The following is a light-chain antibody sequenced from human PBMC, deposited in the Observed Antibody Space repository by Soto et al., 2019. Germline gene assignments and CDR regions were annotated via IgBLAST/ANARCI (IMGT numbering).Light chain of an antibody. CDR3: SSYTRSSTVV. J-gene: IGLJ2*01. CDR1: SSDVGGYNF. CDR2: HVT. Sequence: QSALTQPASVSGSPGQSITISCTGSSSDVGGYNFVSWYQHHPGKAPKLMIYHVTNRPSGVSDRFSGSKSGNRASLTISGLQAEDEADYYCSSYTRSSTVVFGGGTKLTAL. V-gene: IGLV2-14*03.